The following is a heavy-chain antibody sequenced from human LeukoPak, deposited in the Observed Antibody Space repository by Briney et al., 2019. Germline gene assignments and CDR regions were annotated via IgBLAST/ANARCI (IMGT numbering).Heavy chain of an antibody. CDR3: ARDASWTRVTTRDYFYYYMDV. CDR2: INPTSGAT. D-gene: IGHD4-11*01. J-gene: IGHJ6*03. V-gene: IGHV1-46*01. Sequence: ASVKVSCKASGYSFTDFHVHWVRQAPGQGLEWVGIINPTSGATTYAQMFQGRVTMIGDMSTSTVYMELSGLGSEDTAVYYCARDASWTRVTTRDYFYYYMDVRGKGTTVAVSS. CDR1: GYSFTDFH.